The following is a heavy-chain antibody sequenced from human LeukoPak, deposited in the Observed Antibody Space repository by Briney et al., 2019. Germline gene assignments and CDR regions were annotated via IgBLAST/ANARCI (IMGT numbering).Heavy chain of an antibody. D-gene: IGHD3-10*01. CDR3: ARGGEGSYYGSGSYYPFDY. J-gene: IGHJ4*02. CDR1: GFTFSRYA. CDR2: ISYDGSNE. V-gene: IGHV3-30-3*01. Sequence: GGSLRLSCAASGFTFSRYAMHWVRQAPGKGLECVAVISYDGSNEYYADSVKGRFTISRDNSKNMLYLQMNSLRAADTAVYYCARGGEGSYYGSGSYYPFDYWGQGTLVTVSS.